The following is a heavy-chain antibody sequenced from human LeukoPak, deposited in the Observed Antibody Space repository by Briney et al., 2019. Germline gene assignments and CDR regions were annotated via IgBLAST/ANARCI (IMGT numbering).Heavy chain of an antibody. J-gene: IGHJ4*02. D-gene: IGHD1-14*01. CDR1: GMTVSSNY. V-gene: IGHV3-7*01. Sequence: GGSLRLSCAASGMTVSSNYMNWVRQAPGKGLEWVANIKQDGSEKYYVDSVKGRFTISRDNAKNSLYLQMNSLRAEDTAVYYCAREPGDYWGQGTLVTVSS. CDR3: AREPGDY. CDR2: IKQDGSEK.